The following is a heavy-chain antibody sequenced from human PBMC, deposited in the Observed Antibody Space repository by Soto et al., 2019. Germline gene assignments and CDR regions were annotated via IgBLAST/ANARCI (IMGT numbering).Heavy chain of an antibody. CDR1: GFSFSSYG. J-gene: IGHJ4*02. CDR3: ARDLGYCTNGVCYTFDY. D-gene: IGHD2-8*01. Sequence: GGSLRLSCAASGFSFSSYGMHWVSQAPGKGLEWVAVIWYDGSNKYYADSVKGRFTISRDNSKNTLYLQMNSLRAEDTAVYYCARDLGYCTNGVCYTFDYWGQGTLVTVSS. V-gene: IGHV3-33*01. CDR2: IWYDGSNK.